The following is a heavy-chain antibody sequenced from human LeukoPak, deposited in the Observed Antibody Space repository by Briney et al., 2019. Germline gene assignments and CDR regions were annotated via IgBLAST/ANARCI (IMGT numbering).Heavy chain of an antibody. CDR2: IVLGSGNT. Sequence: SVKVSCKASGFTLHTSAMQWVRQARGQRLEWIGWIVLGSGNTVYSHKFHDRVIITRDMSTSTVYMELDSLGSEDTAVYYCAAQRGASLHDFWSTRLFDPWGQGTLVTVSS. V-gene: IGHV1-58*02. J-gene: IGHJ5*02. CDR1: GFTLHTSA. CDR3: AAQRGASLHDFWSTRLFDP. D-gene: IGHD3-3*01.